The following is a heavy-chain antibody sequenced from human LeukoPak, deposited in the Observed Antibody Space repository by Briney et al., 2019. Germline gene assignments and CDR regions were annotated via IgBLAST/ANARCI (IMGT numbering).Heavy chain of an antibody. V-gene: IGHV3-74*01. D-gene: IGHD1-1*01. CDR2: VNSDGSST. Sequence: GGSLRLSCAASGFTFTSYRMHWVRQAPGKGLVWVSRVNSDGSSTTYADSVKGRFTISRDNAKNTLYLQMNSLRAEDTAVYYCARVRYYGMDVWGQRTTVTVSS. J-gene: IGHJ6*02. CDR3: ARVRYYGMDV. CDR1: GFTFTSYR.